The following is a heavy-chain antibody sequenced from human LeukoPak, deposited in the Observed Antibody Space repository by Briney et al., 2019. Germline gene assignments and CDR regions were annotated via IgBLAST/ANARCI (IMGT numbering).Heavy chain of an antibody. CDR2: MNPNSGNT. CDR3: ARKHYYDSSGYYYGD. V-gene: IGHV1-8*01. J-gene: IGHJ4*02. CDR1: RYTFTSYD. D-gene: IGHD3-22*01. Sequence: ASVKVSCKASRYTFTSYDINWVRQATGQGLEWMGWMNPNSGNTGYAQKFQGRVTMTRNTSISTAYMELSSLRSEDTAVYYCARKHYYDSSGYYYGDWGQGTLVTVSS.